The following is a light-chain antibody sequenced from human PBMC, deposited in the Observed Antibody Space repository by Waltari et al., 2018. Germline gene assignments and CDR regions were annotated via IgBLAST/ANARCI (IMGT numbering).Light chain of an antibody. CDR3: CSYAGSSTYVV. J-gene: IGLJ2*01. Sequence: QSALTQPASVSGSPGQSITISCTGTSSDVGSYNLVSWYHKHPGKAPKLMIYEVSKRPSGVAKRLSGSKSGNTASLTISGLQAEDEADYYCCSYAGSSTYVVFGGGTKLTVL. CDR2: EVS. CDR1: SSDVGSYNL. V-gene: IGLV2-23*02.